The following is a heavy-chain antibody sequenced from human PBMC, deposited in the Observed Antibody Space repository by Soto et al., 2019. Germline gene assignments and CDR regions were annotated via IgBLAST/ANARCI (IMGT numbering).Heavy chain of an antibody. J-gene: IGHJ4*02. V-gene: IGHV3-23*01. Sequence: ESGGAVTQPGGSLRLSCEASGFTFSNYAMNWVRQAPGKGLEWVSSISDSSSKTYYADSVKGRFTISRDNSKNTLLLQVNTLRADDTAVYFCARGYVGSWSHFDYWGQGTQVIVSS. D-gene: IGHD2-15*01. CDR2: ISDSSSKT. CDR3: ARGYVGSWSHFDY. CDR1: GFTFSNYA.